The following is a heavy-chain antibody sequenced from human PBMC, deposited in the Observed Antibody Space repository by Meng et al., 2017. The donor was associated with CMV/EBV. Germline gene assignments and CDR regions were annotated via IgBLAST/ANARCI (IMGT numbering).Heavy chain of an antibody. CDR2: ISPDGILT. V-gene: IGHV3-7*01. Sequence: GGSLRLSCGSYGFTFSPFWMSWFRRAPGKGLEWVAHISPDGILTYYVDSVRGRFTISRDNTENSIYLHMSTLRAEDTAVYYCATTSGSSYWGQGAQVTVSS. CDR1: GFTFSPFW. J-gene: IGHJ4*02. D-gene: IGHD6-6*01. CDR3: ATTSGSSY.